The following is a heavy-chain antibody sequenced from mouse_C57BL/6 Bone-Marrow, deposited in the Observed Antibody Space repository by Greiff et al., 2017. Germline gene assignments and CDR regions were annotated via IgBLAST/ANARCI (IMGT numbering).Heavy chain of an antibody. CDR1: GFTFSSYG. D-gene: IGHD1-1*01. CDR2: ISSGGSYT. V-gene: IGHV5-6*01. CDR3: ARYYYDYFDY. J-gene: IGHJ2*01. Sequence: EVKLVESGGDLVKPGGSLKLSCAASGFTFSSYGMSWVRPTPDKRLEWGATISSGGSYTYYPDSVKGRFTISRDNAKNTLYLQMSSLKSEDTAMYYCARYYYDYFDYWGQGTTLTVSS.